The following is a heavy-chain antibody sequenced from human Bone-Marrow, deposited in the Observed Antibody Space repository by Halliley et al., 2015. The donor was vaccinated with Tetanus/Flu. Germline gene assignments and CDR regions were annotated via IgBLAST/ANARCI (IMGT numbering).Heavy chain of an antibody. CDR3: ARPRYEDSGRFDY. D-gene: IGHD1-26*01. CDR2: MDPSNSYI. V-gene: IGHV5-10-1*01. J-gene: IGHJ4*02. Sequence: GWRGRMDPSNSYIKYSPSFQGHVTISADKSISTAYLQWSSLQASDTAMYYCARPRYEDSGRFDYWGQGTLVTVSS.